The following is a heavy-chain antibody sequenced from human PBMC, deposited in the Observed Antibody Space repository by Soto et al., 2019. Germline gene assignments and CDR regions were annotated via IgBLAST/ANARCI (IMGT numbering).Heavy chain of an antibody. CDR3: ARVVQGIDY. CDR1: GESISSGNSY. D-gene: IGHD3-10*01. CDR2: FYNSGST. V-gene: IGHV4-61*05. Sequence: PSETPSLTCTVSGESISSGNSYWTWVRQPPGKGLEWIGYFYNSGSTNYNPSLKSRVTISVDKSKNQFSLKLSSVTAADTAVYYCARVVQGIDYWGQGTLVTVSS. J-gene: IGHJ4*02.